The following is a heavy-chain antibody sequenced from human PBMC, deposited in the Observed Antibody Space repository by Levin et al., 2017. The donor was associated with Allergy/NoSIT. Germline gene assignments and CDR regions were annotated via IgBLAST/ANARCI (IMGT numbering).Heavy chain of an antibody. V-gene: IGHV3-11*01. J-gene: IGHJ6*02. CDR1: GFTFSDYY. CDR3: AREWRGSGSYWDYYDYGMDV. Sequence: GESLKISCAASGFTFSDYYMSWIRQAPGKGLEWVSYISSSGSTIYYADSVKGRFTISRDNAKNSLYLQMNSLRAEDTAVYYCAREWRGSGSYWDYYDYGMDVWGQGTTVTVSS. CDR2: ISSSGSTI. D-gene: IGHD3-10*01.